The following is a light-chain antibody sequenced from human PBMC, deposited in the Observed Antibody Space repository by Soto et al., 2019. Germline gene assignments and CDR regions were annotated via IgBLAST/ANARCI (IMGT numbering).Light chain of an antibody. J-gene: IGKJ4*01. Sequence: GERATLSCRASQAVSSILLAWYQQKPGQAPRLLIYGASSRATGIPDRFSGSGSGTDFTLTVSRLEPEDFAVYYCQQHGTSPIFGGGSKVDIK. V-gene: IGKV3-20*01. CDR1: QAVSSIL. CDR3: QQHGTSPI. CDR2: GAS.